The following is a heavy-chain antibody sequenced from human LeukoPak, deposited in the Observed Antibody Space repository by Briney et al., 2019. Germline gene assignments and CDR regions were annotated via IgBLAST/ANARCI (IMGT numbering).Heavy chain of an antibody. CDR2: IYHSGST. CDR1: GGSISSSNW. Sequence: SGTLSLTCAVSGGSISSSNWWSWVRQPPGKGLEWIGEIYHSGSTNYNPSLKSRVTISVGKSKNQFSLKLSSVTAADTAVYYCARQLSGSYLVFQHWGQGTLVTVSS. J-gene: IGHJ1*01. D-gene: IGHD1-26*01. V-gene: IGHV4-4*02. CDR3: ARQLSGSYLVFQH.